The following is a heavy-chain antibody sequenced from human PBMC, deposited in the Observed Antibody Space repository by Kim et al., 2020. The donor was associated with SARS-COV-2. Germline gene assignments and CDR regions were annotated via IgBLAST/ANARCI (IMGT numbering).Heavy chain of an antibody. CDR2: RT. J-gene: IGHJ4*02. V-gene: IGHV3-23*01. CDR3: ATRVPRYFDY. Sequence: RTSYADSVKGRFINARDISKNTLYLQMNSLRAEDTAVYYCATRVPRYFDYWGQGTLVTVSS.